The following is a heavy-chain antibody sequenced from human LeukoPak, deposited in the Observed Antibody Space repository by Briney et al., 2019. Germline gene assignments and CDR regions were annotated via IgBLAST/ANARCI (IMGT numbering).Heavy chain of an antibody. J-gene: IGHJ6*03. V-gene: IGHV4-39*07. Sequence: SETLSLTCSVSGGSISSSPYYWAWIRQPPGKGLEWIGSIYYNGNTYYNPSLRSRLAISVDTSKSQFSLKLSSVTAADTAVYYCARAVSWTDYYYYMDVWGKGTTVTVSS. D-gene: IGHD6-13*01. CDR2: IYYNGNT. CDR3: ARAVSWTDYYYYMDV. CDR1: GGSISSSPYY.